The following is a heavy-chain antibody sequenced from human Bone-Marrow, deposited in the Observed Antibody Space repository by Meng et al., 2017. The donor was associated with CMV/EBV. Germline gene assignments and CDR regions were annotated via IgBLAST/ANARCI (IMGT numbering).Heavy chain of an antibody. CDR2: VYSGGSST. CDR3: AKGDLWFGELFYYFDD. Sequence: GGSLRLSCAASGFTFSSYAMSWVRQAPGEGMAWVSVVYSGGSSTYYADSVKGRFTSSRDNSKNTLYLQMNSLRAEDTAVNYCAKGDLWFGELFYYFDDWGQGTLVTVSS. V-gene: IGHV3-23*03. D-gene: IGHD3-10*01. CDR1: GFTFSSYA. J-gene: IGHJ4*02.